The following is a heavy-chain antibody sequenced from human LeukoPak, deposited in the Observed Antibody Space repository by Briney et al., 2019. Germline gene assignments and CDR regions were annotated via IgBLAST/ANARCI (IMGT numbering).Heavy chain of an antibody. CDR3: ARLRSGGQVAGVYFDS. J-gene: IGHJ4*02. D-gene: IGHD6-19*01. CDR1: GGSISSGGYY. CDR2: IYYSGST. Sequence: PSQTLSLTCTVSGGSISSGGYYWSWIRQPPGKGLEWIGCIYYSGSTYYNPSLKSRVTISVDTSKNQFSLKLSSVTAADTAIYYCARLRSGGQVAGVYFDSWGQGTLVTVSS. V-gene: IGHV4-30-2*03.